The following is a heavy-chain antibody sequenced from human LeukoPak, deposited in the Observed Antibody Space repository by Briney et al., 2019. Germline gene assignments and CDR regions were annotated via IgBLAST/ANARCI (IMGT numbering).Heavy chain of an antibody. J-gene: IGHJ4*02. V-gene: IGHV3-23*01. D-gene: IGHD6-13*01. CDR3: ASSIAAAGTFDY. CDR2: INGGGDAT. Sequence: GGSLRLSCAASGFTFSSYAMSWVRQAPGKGLEWVSAINGGGDATEYADSVKGRFTISRDNSKNTLYLQMNSLRPDDTAVYYCASSIAAAGTFDYWGQGTLVTVSS. CDR1: GFTFSSYA.